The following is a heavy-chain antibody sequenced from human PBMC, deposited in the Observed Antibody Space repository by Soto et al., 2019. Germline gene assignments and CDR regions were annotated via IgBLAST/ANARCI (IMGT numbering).Heavy chain of an antibody. CDR1: GFSLSTRGVG. CDR2: IYWDDDK. J-gene: IGHJ4*02. CDR3: AHRGSSFDY. D-gene: IGHD3-10*01. V-gene: IGHV2-5*02. Sequence: SGPRCDPTQTLTLTCTFSGFSLSTRGVGVGWIRQPPGKALEGLALIYWDDDKRYSPSLTSRHTITKDTSKNQVVLTMTNMDPVDTATYYCAHRGSSFDYWDQGTPVTVSS.